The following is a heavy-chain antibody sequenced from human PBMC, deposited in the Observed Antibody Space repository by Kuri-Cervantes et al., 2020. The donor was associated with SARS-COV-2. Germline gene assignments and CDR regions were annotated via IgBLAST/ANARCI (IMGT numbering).Heavy chain of an antibody. J-gene: IGHJ6*03. V-gene: IGHV1-46*01. CDR1: GYTFTGYY. Sequence: ASVKVSCKASGYTFTGYYMHWVRQAPGQGLEWMGMINPSGGSTTYGQKFQGRVTMTRDTSTCTVFMQLSSLRSEDTALYYCARDSLSRRKSSDYMDVWGKGTTVTVSS. CDR2: INPSGGST. CDR3: ARDSLSRRKSSDYMDV.